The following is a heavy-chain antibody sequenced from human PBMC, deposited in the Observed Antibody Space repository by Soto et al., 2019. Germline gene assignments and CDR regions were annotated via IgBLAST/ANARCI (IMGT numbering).Heavy chain of an antibody. D-gene: IGHD6-13*01. V-gene: IGHV1-18*01. CDR1: GYTFTNYG. CDR3: ARDLLYSTRATVRFDI. CDR2: INTYNGNT. Sequence: VQLVQSGVGVKKPGASVKVSCKASGYTFTNYGISWVRQAPGQGLEWMGWINTYNGNTNYAQKAQGRVTMTTETSTSTAYMELRSLRPDDTAVYYCARDLLYSTRATVRFDIWGQGTMLTVSS. J-gene: IGHJ3*02.